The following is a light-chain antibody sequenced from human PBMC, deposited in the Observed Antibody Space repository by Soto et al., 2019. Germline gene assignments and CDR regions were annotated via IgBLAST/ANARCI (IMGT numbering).Light chain of an antibody. J-gene: IGLJ2*01. Sequence: QSVLTQPPSASGSPGQSVTISCTGTSSDVGGYDYVSWYQQHPGKAPKLMIYAVSERPSGVPDRFSGSKSGNTASLTVSGLQAEDEADYYCSSFAGTTVVFGGGTKVTVL. V-gene: IGLV2-8*01. CDR3: SSFAGTTVV. CDR1: SSDVGGYDY. CDR2: AVS.